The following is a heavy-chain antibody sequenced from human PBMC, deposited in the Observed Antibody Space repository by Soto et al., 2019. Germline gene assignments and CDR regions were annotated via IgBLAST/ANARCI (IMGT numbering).Heavy chain of an antibody. CDR1: GFTFSSYA. D-gene: IGHD3-22*01. CDR3: AKSGVGDTMIVVATIYYYGMDV. J-gene: IGHJ6*02. V-gene: IGHV3-23*01. CDR2: ISGSGGST. Sequence: EVQLLESGGGLVQPGGSLRLSCAASGFTFSSYAMSWVRQAPGKGLEWVSAISGSGGSTYYADSVKGRFTISRDNSKNTRYLQMNSLRAEDTAVYYCAKSGVGDTMIVVATIYYYGMDVWGQGTTVTVSS.